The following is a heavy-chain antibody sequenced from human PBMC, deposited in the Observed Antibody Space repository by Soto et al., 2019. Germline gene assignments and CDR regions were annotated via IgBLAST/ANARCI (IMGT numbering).Heavy chain of an antibody. V-gene: IGHV4-59*01. J-gene: IGHJ6*03. CDR3: AREAIFVVRGVSEDYYYYYMDV. D-gene: IGHD3-10*01. Sequence: SETLSLTCTVSGGSISSYYWSWIRQPPGKGLEWIGYIYYSGSTNYNPSLKSRVTISVDTSKNQFSLKLSSVTAADTAVYYCAREAIFVVRGVSEDYYYYYMDVWGKGTTVTVSS. CDR2: IYYSGST. CDR1: GGSISSYY.